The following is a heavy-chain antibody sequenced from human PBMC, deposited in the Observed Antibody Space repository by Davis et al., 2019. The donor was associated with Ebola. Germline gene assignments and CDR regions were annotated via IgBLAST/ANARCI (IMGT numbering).Heavy chain of an antibody. V-gene: IGHV1-18*01. D-gene: IGHD1-26*01. CDR2: ISAYNGNT. CDR3: ARDGMLEWELELSWFDP. CDR1: GYTFTSYG. J-gene: IGHJ5*02. Sequence: ASVKVSCKASGYTFTSYGISWVRQAPGQGLEWMGWISAYNGNTNYAQKLQGRVTMTTDTSTSTAYMELRSLRSDDTAVYYCARDGMLEWELELSWFDPWGQGTLVTVSS.